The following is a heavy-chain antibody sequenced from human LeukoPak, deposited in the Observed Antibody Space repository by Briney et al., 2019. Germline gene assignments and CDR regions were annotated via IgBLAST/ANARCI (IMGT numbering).Heavy chain of an antibody. CDR2: LNWNGGRT. CDR3: AKSGPYGDFLFDY. Sequence: VRHTPGXGLEWVSGLNWNGGRTVYADSVKDRFTISRDNSKNTLYLQMNSLRAEDTAVYYCAKSGPYGDFLFDYWGQGTLVTVSS. V-gene: IGHV3-20*03. D-gene: IGHD4-17*01. J-gene: IGHJ4*02.